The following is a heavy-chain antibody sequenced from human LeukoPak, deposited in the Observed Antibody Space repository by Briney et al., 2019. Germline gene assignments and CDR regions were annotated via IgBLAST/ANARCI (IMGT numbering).Heavy chain of an antibody. CDR1: GFPFRVRW. V-gene: IGHV3-74*03. J-gene: IGHJ4*02. CDR2: IKKDGFFS. Sequence: GGSLRLSCTASGFPFRVRWMHWVRQAPGKGLVWISLIKKDGFFSTYADSVKGRFTISRDDAKNTLYLQMDSLRADDTVVYYCATDLDYTFDYWGRGTLVTVSS. D-gene: IGHD4-11*01. CDR3: ATDLDYTFDY.